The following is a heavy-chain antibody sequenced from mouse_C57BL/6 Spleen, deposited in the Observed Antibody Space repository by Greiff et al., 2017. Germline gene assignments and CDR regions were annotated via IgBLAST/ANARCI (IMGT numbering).Heavy chain of an antibody. CDR3: TSGAVVADYYAMDY. D-gene: IGHD1-1*01. V-gene: IGHV1-15*01. CDR2: IDPETGGT. Sequence: VKLMESGAELVRPGASVTLSCKASGYTFTDYEMHWVKQTPVHGLEWIGAIDPETGGTAYNQKFKGKAILTADKSSSTAYMELRSLTSEDSAVYYCTSGAVVADYYAMDYWGQGTSVTVSS. J-gene: IGHJ4*01. CDR1: GYTFTDYE.